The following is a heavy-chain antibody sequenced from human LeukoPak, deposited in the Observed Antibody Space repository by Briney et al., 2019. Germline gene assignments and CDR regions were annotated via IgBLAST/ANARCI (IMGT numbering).Heavy chain of an antibody. Sequence: GGSLRLSCAASGFTFSSYWMHWVRQAPGKGLVWVSRINSDGSSTTYADSVKGRFTISRDNAKNTLYLQMNSLSAEDTAVYYCARGVPFTGYSSGSLDYWGQGTLVTVSS. V-gene: IGHV3-74*01. CDR3: ARGVPFTGYSSGSLDY. CDR2: INSDGSST. CDR1: GFTFSSYW. D-gene: IGHD6-19*01. J-gene: IGHJ4*02.